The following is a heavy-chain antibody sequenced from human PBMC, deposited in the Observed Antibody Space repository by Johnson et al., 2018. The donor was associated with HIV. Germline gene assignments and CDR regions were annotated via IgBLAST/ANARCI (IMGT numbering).Heavy chain of an antibody. J-gene: IGHJ3*02. Sequence: QVQLVESGGGVVQPGGSLRLSCATSVFMFSNYGMHWVRQAPGKGLEWVAFIRYDGSNKYYADSVKGRFTISRDNSKNTLYLQMNSLRAEDTAVYYCAKEGYCSSTSCYENAFDIWGQGTMVTVSS. V-gene: IGHV3-30*02. D-gene: IGHD2-2*01. CDR1: VFMFSNYG. CDR3: AKEGYCSSTSCYENAFDI. CDR2: IRYDGSNK.